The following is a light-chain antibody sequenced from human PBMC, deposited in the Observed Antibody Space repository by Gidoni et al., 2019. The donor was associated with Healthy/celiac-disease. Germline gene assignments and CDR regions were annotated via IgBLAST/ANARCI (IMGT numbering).Light chain of an antibody. CDR1: QSVSSY. Sequence: EIVLTQSPATLSLSPGERATLSCRASQSVSSYLAWYQQKPGQAPRLLIYDASNSATGLPARFSGSGSGTDFTLTISSLEPEDFAVYYCQQRSNWPPTFGGGTKVEIK. CDR3: QQRSNWPPT. CDR2: DAS. V-gene: IGKV3-11*01. J-gene: IGKJ4*01.